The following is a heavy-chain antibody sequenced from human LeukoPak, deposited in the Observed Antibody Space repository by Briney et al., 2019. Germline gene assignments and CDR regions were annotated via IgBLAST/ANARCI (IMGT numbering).Heavy chain of an antibody. CDR3: ASSPYSSSWYTPFDY. J-gene: IGHJ4*02. V-gene: IGHV1-46*01. CDR2: INPSGGST. Sequence: ASVTVSCKASGYTFTSYYMHWVRQAPGQGLEWMGIINPSGGSTSYAQKFQGRVTMTRDTSTSTVYMELSSLRSEDTAVYYCASSPYSSSWYTPFDYWGQGTLVTVSS. CDR1: GYTFTSYY. D-gene: IGHD6-13*01.